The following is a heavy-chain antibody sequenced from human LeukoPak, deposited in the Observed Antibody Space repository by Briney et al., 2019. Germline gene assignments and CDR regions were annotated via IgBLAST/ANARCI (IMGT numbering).Heavy chain of an antibody. J-gene: IGHJ4*02. V-gene: IGHV3-30*02. CDR1: INLSNLY. CDR2: IRYDGSDK. D-gene: IGHD7-27*01. Sequence: GGSLRLFWAGAWINLSNLYMPLVRPAPSQGLELVAFIRYDGSDKYYADSVKGRFTISRDNSKNTLYLQMNSLRAEDTAVYYCANPFSSGADFDYWGQGTLVTVSS. CDR3: ANPFSSGADFDY.